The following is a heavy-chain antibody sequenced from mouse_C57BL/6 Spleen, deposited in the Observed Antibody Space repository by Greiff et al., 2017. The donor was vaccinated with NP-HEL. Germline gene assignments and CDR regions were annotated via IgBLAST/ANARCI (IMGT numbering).Heavy chain of an antibody. CDR2: IYPGDGDT. Sequence: QVQLKQSGAELVKPGASVKISCKASGYAFSSYWMNWVKQRPGKGLEWIGQIYPGDGDTNYNGKFKGKATLTADKSSSTAYMQLSSLTSEDSAVYFCASDSSGAWFAYWGQGTLVTVSA. V-gene: IGHV1-80*01. J-gene: IGHJ3*01. D-gene: IGHD3-2*02. CDR1: GYAFSSYW. CDR3: ASDSSGAWFAY.